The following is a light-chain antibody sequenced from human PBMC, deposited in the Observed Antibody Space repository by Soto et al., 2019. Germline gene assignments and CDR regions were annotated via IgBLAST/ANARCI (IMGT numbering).Light chain of an antibody. J-gene: IGLJ1*01. CDR1: SSDIGGYYY. CDR3: TSYSSTNTFYV. Sequence: QSVLTQPASVSGSPGQSITISCTGTSSDIGGYYYVSWYQHHPGKAPKLMIYQVTNRPSGVSHRFSGSKSGNTASLTISGLQAYDEADYYCTSYSSTNTFYVFGAGTKVTVL. CDR2: QVT. V-gene: IGLV2-14*01.